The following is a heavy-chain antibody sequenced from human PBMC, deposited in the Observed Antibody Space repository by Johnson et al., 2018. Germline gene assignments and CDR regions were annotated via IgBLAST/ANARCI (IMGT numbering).Heavy chain of an antibody. J-gene: IGHJ3*02. CDR1: GFTFRSYS. Sequence: VQLVESGGGLVQPGGSLRLSCAASGFTFRSYSMNWVRQAPGKGLEWVSYISSSSSYISYADSVKGRFTISRDNAKTSLYLQMNSQGAEDTAVYYCARDLTDAFDIWCQGTMVTVSS. V-gene: IGHV3-21*05. CDR3: ARDLTDAFDI. CDR2: ISSSSSYI.